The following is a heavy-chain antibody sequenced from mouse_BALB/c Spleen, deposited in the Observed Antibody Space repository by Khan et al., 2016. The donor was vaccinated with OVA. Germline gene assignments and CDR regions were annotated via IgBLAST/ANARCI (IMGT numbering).Heavy chain of an antibody. J-gene: IGHJ1*01. CDR3: ARSGTTVVAYWYFDV. CDR1: GYSITSGYS. V-gene: IGHV3-1*02. Sequence: VKLLESGPDLVKPSQSLSLTCTVTGYSITSGYSWHWIRQFPGNKLEWMGYIYYSGKINYNPSLKSRISITRDTSKNQFFLQLNSVTTEDTATYYCARSGTTVVAYWYFDVWGAGTTVTVSS. D-gene: IGHD1-1*01. CDR2: IYYSGKI.